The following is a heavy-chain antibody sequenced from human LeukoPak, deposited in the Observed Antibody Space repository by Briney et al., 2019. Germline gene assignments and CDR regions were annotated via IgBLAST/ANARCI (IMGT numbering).Heavy chain of an antibody. CDR1: GFTFSSYG. D-gene: IGHD3-22*01. J-gene: IGHJ3*02. Sequence: PGGSLRLSCAASGFTFSSYGMHWVRQAPGKGLEWVAVISYDGSNKYYADSVKGRFTISRDNSKNTLYLQMNSLRAEDTAVYYCAKLYYDSSCTDAFDIWGQGTMVTVSS. V-gene: IGHV3-30*18. CDR2: ISYDGSNK. CDR3: AKLYYDSSCTDAFDI.